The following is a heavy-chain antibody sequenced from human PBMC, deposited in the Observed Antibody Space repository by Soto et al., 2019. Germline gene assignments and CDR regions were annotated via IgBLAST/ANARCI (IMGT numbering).Heavy chain of an antibody. Sequence: PGGSLGLSCAASGFVFSDYVIHWVRQAPGRGLDWVAGIWYHGRDIFYTDSVKGRFTISRDNSKNMLCLQMNSLRAEDTAVYYCARDQGGQSGNFIFDNWGQGTLVTVSS. J-gene: IGHJ4*02. CDR2: IWYHGRDI. CDR3: ARDQGGQSGNFIFDN. V-gene: IGHV3-33*01. CDR1: GFVFSDYV. D-gene: IGHD1-26*01.